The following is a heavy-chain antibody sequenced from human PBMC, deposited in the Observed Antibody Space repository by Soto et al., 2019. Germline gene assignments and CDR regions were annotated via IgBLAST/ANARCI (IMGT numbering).Heavy chain of an antibody. Sequence: GGSLRLSCAASGFTFSSYDMHWVRQATGKGLEWVSAIGTAGDTYYPGSVKGRFTISRENAKNSLYLQMNSLRAGDTAVYYCARVARYYGDYDAFDIWGQGTMVTVSS. CDR1: GFTFSSYD. CDR2: IGTAGDT. V-gene: IGHV3-13*01. J-gene: IGHJ3*02. D-gene: IGHD4-17*01. CDR3: ARVARYYGDYDAFDI.